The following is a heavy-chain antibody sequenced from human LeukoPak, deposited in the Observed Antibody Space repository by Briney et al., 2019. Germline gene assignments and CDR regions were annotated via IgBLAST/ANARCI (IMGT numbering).Heavy chain of an antibody. CDR3: AKDRDIVGASYFDY. V-gene: IGHV3-23*01. J-gene: IGHJ4*02. CDR2: ISGSGGST. D-gene: IGHD1-26*01. CDR1: GFTFSRYA. Sequence: PGASLRLSCAASGFTFSRYAMSWVRQAPGKGLEWVSAISGSGGSTYYADSVKGRFTISRDNSTNTLYLQMHSLRAEDTAVYYCAKDRDIVGASYFDYWGQGTLVTVSS.